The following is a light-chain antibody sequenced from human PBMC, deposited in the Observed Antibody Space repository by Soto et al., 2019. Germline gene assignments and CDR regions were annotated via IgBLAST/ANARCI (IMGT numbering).Light chain of an antibody. V-gene: IGKV3D-20*01. CDR1: SVSXRD. CDR2: DAS. J-gene: IGKJ5*01. CDR3: QQYGSSVT. Sequence: ILLTQSPAVLALSPGDSASVSXRDXAWXXQXPXXXPXXLIYDASSRASGIPGRFSGSGSGTDFPLTISRLEPEEFAVYDCQQYGSSVTFGQGTRLEIK.